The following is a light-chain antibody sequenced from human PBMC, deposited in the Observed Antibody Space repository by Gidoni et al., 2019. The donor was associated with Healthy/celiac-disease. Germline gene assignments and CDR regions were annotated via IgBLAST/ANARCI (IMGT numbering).Light chain of an antibody. V-gene: IGLV2-8*01. CDR1: SSDVGGYNY. CDR3: SSYAGSNIVV. Sequence: QSALTQPPSASGSPGPSVTISCTGTSSDVGGYNYVSWYQQHPGKAPKLMIYEVSKRPSGVPDRFSGSESGNTASLTVSGLQAEDEADYYCSSYAGSNIVVFGGGTKLTVL. CDR2: EVS. J-gene: IGLJ2*01.